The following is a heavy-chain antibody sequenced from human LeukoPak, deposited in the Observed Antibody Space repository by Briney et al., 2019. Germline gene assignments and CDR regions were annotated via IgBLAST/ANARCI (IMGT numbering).Heavy chain of an antibody. D-gene: IGHD5-24*01. CDR3: AKSGAYGYNYFDY. CDR2: ISGDGGRT. Sequence: GGSLRLSCTASGFTFYDYAMHWVRQAPGKGLEWVSLISGDGGRTHYADSVKGRFTISRDNSKNSLYLQMNSLRTEDTALYYCAKSGAYGYNYFDYWGQGTLVTVSS. V-gene: IGHV3-43*02. CDR1: GFTFYDYA. J-gene: IGHJ4*02.